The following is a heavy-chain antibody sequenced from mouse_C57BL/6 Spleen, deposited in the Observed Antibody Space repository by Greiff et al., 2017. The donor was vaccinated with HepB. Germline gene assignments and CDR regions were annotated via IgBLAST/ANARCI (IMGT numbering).Heavy chain of an antibody. Sequence: EVQLQQSGPELVKPGASVKIPCKASGYTFTDYNMDWVKQSHGKSLEWIGDINPNNGGTIYNQKFKGKATLTVDKSSSTACMELRSLTSEDTAVYYCARGVYYYGSYYYAMDYWGQGTSVTVSS. CDR2: INPNNGGT. D-gene: IGHD1-1*01. V-gene: IGHV1-18*01. J-gene: IGHJ4*01. CDR1: GYTFTDYN. CDR3: ARGVYYYGSYYYAMDY.